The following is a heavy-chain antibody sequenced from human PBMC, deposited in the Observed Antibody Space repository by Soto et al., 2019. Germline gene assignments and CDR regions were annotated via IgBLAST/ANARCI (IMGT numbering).Heavy chain of an antibody. J-gene: IGHJ2*01. CDR3: AKSAGCGGGACYTGTYYYFDV. CDR2: SSGSGGST. D-gene: IGHD2-21*02. CDR1: GFTFSSYA. Sequence: EVQLLESGGGLVQPGGSLRLSCAASGFTFSSYAMSWVRQAPGKGLEWVSASSGSGGSTYYADSVKGRFTISRDNSKNTLYLQRNSLRSEDTAVDYCAKSAGCGGGACYTGTYYYFDVWGRGALVTVAS. V-gene: IGHV3-23*01.